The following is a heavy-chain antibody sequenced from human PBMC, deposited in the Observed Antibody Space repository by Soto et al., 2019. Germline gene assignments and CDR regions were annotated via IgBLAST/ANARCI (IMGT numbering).Heavy chain of an antibody. CDR3: ARVRSGLGWDY. D-gene: IGHD3-10*01. Sequence: GDSVKVSCKASGYNFISYAMHWVRQAPGQSLEWMGWINVGNRNTKDSQKFQGRVTITSDTSASTVYMELSSLTSEDTAVYYCARVRSGLGWDYWGQGTLVTVSS. CDR1: GYNFISYA. CDR2: INVGNRNT. V-gene: IGHV1-3*01. J-gene: IGHJ4*02.